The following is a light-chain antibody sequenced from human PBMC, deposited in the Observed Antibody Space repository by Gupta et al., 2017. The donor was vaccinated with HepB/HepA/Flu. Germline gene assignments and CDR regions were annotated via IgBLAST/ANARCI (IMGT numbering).Light chain of an antibody. V-gene: IGLV3-19*01. CDR1: SLRNYY. CDR3: SSRDSNGNHLGV. CDR2: GKN. Sequence: SSELTQDPAVSVALGQTVRITCQGDSLRNYYVSWYQQKPGQAPVLVIYGKNNRPSGIPGRFSGSSSGNTAALTIDGAQAEEEADYYCSSRDSNGNHLGVFGGGTKLSVL. J-gene: IGLJ2*01.